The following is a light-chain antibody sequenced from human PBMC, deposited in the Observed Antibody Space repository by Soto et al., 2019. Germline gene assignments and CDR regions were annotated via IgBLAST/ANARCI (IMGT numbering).Light chain of an antibody. Sequence: IQMNKSAVTLSASVGDRVTITCRASPGVSSWLAWYQQKPGRAPTLLIYDASTLESGVPSRFSGSGSGTEFTPTINSLQTDDFAIYYCQQYNRFPRTFGQGTNVAIK. CDR2: DAS. CDR3: QQYNRFPRT. J-gene: IGKJ1*01. CDR1: PGVSSW. V-gene: IGKV1-5*01.